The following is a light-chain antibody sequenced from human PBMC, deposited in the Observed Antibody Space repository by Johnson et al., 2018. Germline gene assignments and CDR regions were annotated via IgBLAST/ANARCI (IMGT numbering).Light chain of an antibody. V-gene: IGLV1-51*02. J-gene: IGLJ1*01. CDR1: SSNIGNNY. CDR2: ENN. CDR3: GTWDSSLSAGNV. Sequence: QSVLTQPPSVSAAPGQKVTISCSGSSSNIGNNYVSWYQQLPGTAPKLLIYENNKRPSGIPERFYGSKSGTSATLGINGLQTGDEADYYCGTWDSSLSAGNVFGTGTKVTVL.